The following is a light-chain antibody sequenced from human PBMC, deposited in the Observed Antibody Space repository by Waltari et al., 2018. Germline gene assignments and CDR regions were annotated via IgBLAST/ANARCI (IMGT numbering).Light chain of an antibody. Sequence: SYELTQPPSVSVSPGQTASITCSGDKLGDKYACWYQQKPGQSPVLVIYQDSKRPSGIPYGFAGSKPGNTATLTISGTQAMDEADYYCQAGDSRRGVFGTGTKVAVL. J-gene: IGLJ1*01. CDR1: KLGDKY. CDR3: QAGDSRRGV. CDR2: QDS. V-gene: IGLV3-1*01.